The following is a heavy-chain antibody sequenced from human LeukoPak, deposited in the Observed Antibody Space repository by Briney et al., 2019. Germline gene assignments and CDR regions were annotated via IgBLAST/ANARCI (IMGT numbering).Heavy chain of an antibody. Sequence: GESLKISCKGSGYSFTIYWIGWVRQMPGKGLEWMGIIYPGDSDTRYSPSFQGQVTISADKSISTAYLQWSSLKASDTAMYYCARQNVDTAMASLLWFGELSTNWFDPWGQGTLVTVSS. CDR2: IYPGDSDT. CDR1: GYSFTIYW. CDR3: ARQNVDTAMASLLWFGELSTNWFDP. J-gene: IGHJ5*02. V-gene: IGHV5-51*01. D-gene: IGHD3-10*01.